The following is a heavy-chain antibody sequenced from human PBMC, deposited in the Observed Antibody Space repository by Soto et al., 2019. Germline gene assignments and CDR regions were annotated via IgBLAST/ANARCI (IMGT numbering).Heavy chain of an antibody. CDR3: ARPQTYYYDSSGYHLGY. Sequence: PXESLKISCKGSGYSFTSYWIGWVRQMPGKGLGWMGIIYPGDSDTRYSPSFQGQVTISADKSISTAYLQWSSLKASDTAMYYCARPQTYYYDSSGYHLGYWGQGTLVTVSS. CDR2: IYPGDSDT. J-gene: IGHJ4*02. V-gene: IGHV5-51*01. D-gene: IGHD3-22*01. CDR1: GYSFTSYW.